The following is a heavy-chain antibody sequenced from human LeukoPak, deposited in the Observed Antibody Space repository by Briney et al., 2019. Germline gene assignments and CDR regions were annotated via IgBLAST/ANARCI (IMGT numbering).Heavy chain of an antibody. J-gene: IGHJ6*03. D-gene: IGHD6-13*01. Sequence: GASVKVSCKASGYTSTGYYMHWVRQAPGQGLEWMGWINPNSGGTNYAQKFQGRVTMTRDTSISTAYMELSRLRSDDTAVYYCARDQAELSSWYVGWYYYYYMDVWGKGTTVTVSS. CDR1: GYTSTGYY. V-gene: IGHV1-2*02. CDR2: INPNSGGT. CDR3: ARDQAELSSWYVGWYYYYYMDV.